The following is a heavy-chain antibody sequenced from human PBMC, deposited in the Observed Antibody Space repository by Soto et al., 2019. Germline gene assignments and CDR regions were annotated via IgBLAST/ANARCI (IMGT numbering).Heavy chain of an antibody. CDR3: AKDSPLLFDY. D-gene: IGHD2-15*01. CDR1: GCTFSSYA. Sequence: PWGSLRLSGAASGCTFSSYAMSWGRQAPGKGLEWVSAISGSGGSTYYADSVKGRFTISRDNSKNTLYLQMNSLRAEDTAVYYCAKDSPLLFDYWGQGTLVTVSS. CDR2: ISGSGGST. J-gene: IGHJ4*02. V-gene: IGHV3-23*01.